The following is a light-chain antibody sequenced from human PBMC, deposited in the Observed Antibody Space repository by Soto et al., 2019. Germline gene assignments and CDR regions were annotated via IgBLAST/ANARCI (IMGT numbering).Light chain of an antibody. J-gene: IGLJ1*01. V-gene: IGLV2-14*01. CDR3: SSYSISTAYL. CDR1: SSDVGGYDY. Sequence: SVLTQPASVSGSPGQSITISCTGTSSDVGGYDYVSWYQLHPGKAPKLMVFEVSNRPSGVSYRFSGSKSGNTDSLTISGLQAEDEADYFCSSYSISTAYLFGTGTKVTVL. CDR2: EVS.